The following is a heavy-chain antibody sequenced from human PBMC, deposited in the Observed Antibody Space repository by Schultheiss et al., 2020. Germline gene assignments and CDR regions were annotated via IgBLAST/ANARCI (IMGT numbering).Heavy chain of an antibody. V-gene: IGHV3-23*01. J-gene: IGHJ3*02. CDR1: KFTFTTYW. Sequence: GGSLRLSCAASKFTFTTYWMSWVRRAPGKGLEWVSAISGSGGSTYYADSVKGRFTISRDNSKNTLYLQMNSLRAEDTAVYYCASLGGRDGYNYAFDIWGQGTMVTVSS. CDR3: ASLGGRDGYNYAFDI. CDR2: ISGSGGST. D-gene: IGHD5-24*01.